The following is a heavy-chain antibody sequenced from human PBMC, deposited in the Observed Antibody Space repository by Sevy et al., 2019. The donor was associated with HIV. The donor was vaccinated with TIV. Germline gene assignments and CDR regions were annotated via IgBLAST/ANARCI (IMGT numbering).Heavy chain of an antibody. CDR1: GGSISSSSYY. J-gene: IGHJ5*02. CDR2: IYYSGST. CDR3: SGHIVVVPAAPGPFDP. D-gene: IGHD2-2*01. V-gene: IGHV4-39*01. Sequence: SETLSLTCTVSGGSISSSSYYWGWIRQPPGKGLEWIGSIYYSGSTYYNPSLKSRVTISVDTSKNQFSLKLSSVTAAETAVYYCSGHIVVVPAAPGPFDPWGQGTLVTVSS.